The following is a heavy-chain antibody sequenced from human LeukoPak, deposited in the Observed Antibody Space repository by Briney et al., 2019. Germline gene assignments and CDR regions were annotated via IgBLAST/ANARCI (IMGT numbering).Heavy chain of an antibody. CDR1: GYTFTGYY. D-gene: IGHD3-10*01. V-gene: IGHV1-2*02. CDR2: INPNSGGT. J-gene: IGHJ4*02. CDR3: ARSSSPILWFGES. Sequence: ASVKVSCKASGYTFTGYYMHWVRQAPGQGLEWMGWINPNSGGTNYAQKFQGRVTMIRDTSISTAYMELSRLRSDDTAVYYCARSSSPILWFGESWGQGTLVTVSS.